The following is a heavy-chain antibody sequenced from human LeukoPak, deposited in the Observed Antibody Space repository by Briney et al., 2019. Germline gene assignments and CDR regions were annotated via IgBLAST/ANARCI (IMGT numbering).Heavy chain of an antibody. V-gene: IGHV3-9*01. CDR3: AKGANVAVAGTYWFDP. CDR1: GFTFDDYA. D-gene: IGHD6-19*01. CDR2: ISWDSGSI. Sequence: GGSLRLSCAASGFTFDDYAMHWVRQAPGKGLEWVSGISWDSGSIGYADSVKGRFTISRDNAKNSLYLQMNSLRAEDTALYYCAKGANVAVAGTYWFDPWGQGTLVTVSS. J-gene: IGHJ5*02.